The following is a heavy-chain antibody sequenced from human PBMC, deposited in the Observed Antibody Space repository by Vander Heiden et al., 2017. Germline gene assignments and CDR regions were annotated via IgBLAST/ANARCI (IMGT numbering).Heavy chain of an antibody. D-gene: IGHD6-19*01. V-gene: IGHV3-30*04. CDR3: ARDSSGLFYFDD. J-gene: IGHJ4*01. Sequence: RYAMDWVRQAPGKGLEWVAVISYDGTNKYYADSVKGRFTISRDNSKNTRDLKLNSLRAEDTALYYFARDSSGLFYFDDWGHGTMVTDYS. CDR2: ISYDGTNK. CDR1: RYA.